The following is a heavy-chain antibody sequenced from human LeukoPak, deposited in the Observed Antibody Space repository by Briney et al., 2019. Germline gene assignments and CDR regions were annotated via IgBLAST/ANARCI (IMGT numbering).Heavy chain of an antibody. Sequence: SETLSLTCAVYGGSFSGVYWSWIRQPPGKGLEWIGVINHRGNANYNPSLKSRFTISVDTSKNQFSLKLSSVTAADTAVYFCARKTITEGVDYWGQGSLVTVSS. CDR3: ARKTITEGVDY. V-gene: IGHV4-34*01. D-gene: IGHD1-20*01. J-gene: IGHJ4*02. CDR2: INHRGNA. CDR1: GGSFSGVY.